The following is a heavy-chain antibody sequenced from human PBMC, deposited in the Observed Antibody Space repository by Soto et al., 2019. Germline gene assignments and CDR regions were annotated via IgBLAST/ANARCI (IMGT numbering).Heavy chain of an antibody. D-gene: IGHD3-16*01. CDR3: AADLPDWGAYAFDY. Sequence: VQLVESGGDLVQPGGSLRLSCAASGFTFTRAWLNWVRQAPGKGLEWVGRAKSEINGGAVDYAAPVKGRFTISRDASQNTVYLQMNSLRADDTAVYYCAADLPDWGAYAFDYWGHGTQVTVSS. J-gene: IGHJ4*01. CDR1: GFTFTRAW. V-gene: IGHV3-15*07. CDR2: AKSEINGGAV.